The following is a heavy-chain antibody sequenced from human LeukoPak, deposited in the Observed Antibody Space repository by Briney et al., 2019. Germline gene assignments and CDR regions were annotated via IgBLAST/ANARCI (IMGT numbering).Heavy chain of an antibody. Sequence: GGSLRLSCAASGFTFYIYGMNWIRQAPGKGLEWVSHISSGSSPKYYADSVRGRFTISRDNAKKSLYLQMNSLRAEDTAVYYCARQGSGYDPWGSWGQGTLVTVSS. J-gene: IGHJ5*02. CDR2: ISSGSSPK. V-gene: IGHV3-48*04. CDR1: GFTFYIYG. CDR3: ARQGSGYDPWGS. D-gene: IGHD5-12*01.